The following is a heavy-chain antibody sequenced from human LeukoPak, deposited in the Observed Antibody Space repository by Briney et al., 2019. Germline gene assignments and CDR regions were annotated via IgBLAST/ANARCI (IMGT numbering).Heavy chain of an antibody. J-gene: IGHJ4*02. D-gene: IGHD1-26*01. CDR2: IYHSGST. CDR3: ARLSGSYWPAGY. Sequence: PSETLSLTCAVSGGSISSSNWWSWVRQPPGKGLEWIGEIYHSGSTNYNPSPKSRVTISVDTSKNQFSLKLSSVTAADTAVYYCARLSGSYWPAGYWGQGTLVTVSS. CDR1: GGSISSSNW. V-gene: IGHV4-4*02.